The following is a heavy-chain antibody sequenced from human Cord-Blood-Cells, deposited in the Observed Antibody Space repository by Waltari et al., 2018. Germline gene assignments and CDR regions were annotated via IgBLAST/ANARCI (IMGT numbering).Heavy chain of an antibody. CDR2: IYYSGST. CDR1: GGSISSSSYY. D-gene: IGHD6-13*01. V-gene: IGHV4-39*07. Sequence: QLQLQESGPGLVKPSETLSLTCTVSGGSISSSSYYWGWIRQPPGKGLEWIGSIYYSGSTYYNPSLKSRVTISVDTSKNQFSLKLSSVTAADTAVYYCARHLRQDVAAAGRGWFDPWGQGTLVTVSS. CDR3: ARHLRQDVAAAGRGWFDP. J-gene: IGHJ5*02.